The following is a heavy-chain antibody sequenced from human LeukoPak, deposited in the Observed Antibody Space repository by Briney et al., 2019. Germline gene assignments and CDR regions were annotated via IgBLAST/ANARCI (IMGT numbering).Heavy chain of an antibody. CDR2: INYGETT. Sequence: SETLSLTCTVSGDSISSSNYYWGWVRQPPGKGLEWIGSINYGETTYYNPSLKSRVAMYVDTSKNQFSLKVNSVTAADTAVYSCARVIGGRYLDYWGQGILVTVSS. CDR1: GDSISSSNYY. CDR3: ARVIGGRYLDY. J-gene: IGHJ4*02. D-gene: IGHD6-6*01. V-gene: IGHV4-39*01.